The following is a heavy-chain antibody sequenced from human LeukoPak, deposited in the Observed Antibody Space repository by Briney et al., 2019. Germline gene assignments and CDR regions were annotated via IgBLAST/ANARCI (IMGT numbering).Heavy chain of an antibody. Sequence: GGSLRLSCAASGFTLSTYSMNWVRQAPGKGLEWVSSISSSSSYIYYADSVKGRFTISRDNAENSLYLQMNSLRAEDTAVYYCARDNGGDYWGQGTLVTVSS. D-gene: IGHD3-16*01. J-gene: IGHJ4*02. CDR3: ARDNGGDY. CDR1: GFTLSTYS. V-gene: IGHV3-21*01. CDR2: ISSSSSYI.